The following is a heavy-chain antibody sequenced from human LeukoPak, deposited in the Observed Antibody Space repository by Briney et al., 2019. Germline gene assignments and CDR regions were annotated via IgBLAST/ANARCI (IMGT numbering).Heavy chain of an antibody. Sequence: GASVKVSCKASGYIFTGYYMHWVRQAPGQGLEWMGWINPNSGDTNYAQKFQGRVTMTRDTSISTAYMELRRLRSDDTAVYYCARAPLRYSSSWYKWWGQGTLVTVSS. CDR3: ARAPLRYSSSWYKW. J-gene: IGHJ4*02. CDR1: GYIFTGYY. D-gene: IGHD6-13*01. CDR2: INPNSGDT. V-gene: IGHV1-2*02.